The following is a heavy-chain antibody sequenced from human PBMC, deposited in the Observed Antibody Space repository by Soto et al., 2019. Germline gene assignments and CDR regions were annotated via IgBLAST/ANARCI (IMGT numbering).Heavy chain of an antibody. CDR2: INWNGGST. D-gene: IGHD4-17*01. CDR1: GFTFDDYG. Sequence: EVQLVESGGGVVRPGGSLRLSCAASGFTFDDYGMSWVRQAPGKGLEWVSGINWNGGSTGYEDSVKGRFTISRDNAKNSVYLQMNSLRAEDTALYYCARVFEVGHDDGDYGSGVVRGGIDYWGQGTLVTVSS. CDR3: ARVFEVGHDDGDYGSGVVRGGIDY. V-gene: IGHV3-20*04. J-gene: IGHJ4*02.